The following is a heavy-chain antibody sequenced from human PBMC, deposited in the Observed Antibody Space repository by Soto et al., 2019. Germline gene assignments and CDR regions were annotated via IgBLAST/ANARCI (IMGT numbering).Heavy chain of an antibody. Sequence: ESGGGVVQPGRSLRLSCAASGFSFSSFGMHWVRQAPGKGLEWVAVIWYDGNNKYYAESVKGRFTISRDNSKSTLYLQMNGLRAEDTAVYFCARAYYDSRCFYYASDSWGQGALVTVSS. CDR1: GFSFSSFG. V-gene: IGHV3-33*01. D-gene: IGHD3-22*01. CDR3: ARAYYDSRCFYYASDS. J-gene: IGHJ4*02. CDR2: IWYDGNNK.